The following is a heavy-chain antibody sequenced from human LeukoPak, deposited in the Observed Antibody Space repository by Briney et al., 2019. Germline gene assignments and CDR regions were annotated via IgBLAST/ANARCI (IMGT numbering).Heavy chain of an antibody. J-gene: IGHJ4*02. V-gene: IGHV4-34*01. CDR3: ATSDPSGSYFFGY. CDR2: INHSGST. CDR1: GGSLSGYY. D-gene: IGHD1-26*01. Sequence: PSETLSLTCAVYGGSLSGYYWSWIRQPPGKGLEWIGEINHSGSTNYNPSLKSRVTISVDTSKNQFSLKLSPVTAADTAVYYCATSDPSGSYFFGYWGQGTLVTVSS.